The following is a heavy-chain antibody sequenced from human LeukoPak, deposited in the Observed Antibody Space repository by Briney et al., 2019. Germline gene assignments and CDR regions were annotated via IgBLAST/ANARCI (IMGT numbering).Heavy chain of an antibody. CDR2: IYSAGST. CDR1: GFTVSNNY. V-gene: IGHV3-66*01. D-gene: IGHD2-21*01. J-gene: IGHJ4*02. CDR3: ARNIPVTRWGY. Sequence: GGSLRLSCAASGFTVSNNYMTWVRQAPGKGLEWVSLIYSAGSTYYADSVKGRFTISRDNSKNTVYLQMKSLRAEDTAVYYCARNIPVTRWGYWGQGTLVTVSS.